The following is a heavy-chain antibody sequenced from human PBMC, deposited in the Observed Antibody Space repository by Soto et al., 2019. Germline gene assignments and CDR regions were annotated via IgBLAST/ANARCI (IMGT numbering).Heavy chain of an antibody. CDR3: AGSYCSGGRCQTYVMDI. Sequence: PEPLSLTCDVSGGYINTRHSWSWVGQSPAWGLEWLGEIYHSGRSDHNPSLKSRLTISRDSTKNTVVPNLFTVTAAGTAIYYCAGSYCSGGRCQTYVMDIWGQGTTVTVSS. D-gene: IGHD6-19*01. V-gene: IGHV4-4*03. CDR2: IYHSGRS. CDR1: GGYINTRHS. J-gene: IGHJ6*02.